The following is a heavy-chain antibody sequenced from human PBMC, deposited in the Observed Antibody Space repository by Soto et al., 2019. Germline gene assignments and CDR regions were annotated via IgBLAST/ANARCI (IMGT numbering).Heavy chain of an antibody. CDR2: IDPSDCYT. Sequence: PGESLKISRKGSGYSYTSYWISCVRQMPGKCLEWMGGIDPSDCYTNYSPSFQGHVTISADKSISTAYLQWSSLKASDTAMYYCARHLGATTMILSGVDYYGMDVWGQGTTVNVSS. V-gene: IGHV5-10-1*01. J-gene: IGHJ6*02. CDR1: GYSYTSYW. CDR3: ARHLGATTMILSGVDYYGMDV. D-gene: IGHD1-26*01.